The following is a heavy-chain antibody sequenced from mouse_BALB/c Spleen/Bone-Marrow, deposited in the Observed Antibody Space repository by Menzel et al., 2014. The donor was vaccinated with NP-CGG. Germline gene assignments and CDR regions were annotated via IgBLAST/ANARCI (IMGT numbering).Heavy chain of an antibody. Sequence: VQLQQSRPELVKPGASVRISCKAAGYTFTSYYIHWVKQRPGQGLEWIGWIYPGNVNTKYNEKFKGKATLTADKSTSTAYIQLSSLTSEDSAVYFCAREANWNFDYWGQGTTLTVSS. D-gene: IGHD4-1*01. J-gene: IGHJ2*01. V-gene: IGHV1S56*01. CDR2: IYPGNVNT. CDR3: AREANWNFDY. CDR1: GYTFTSYY.